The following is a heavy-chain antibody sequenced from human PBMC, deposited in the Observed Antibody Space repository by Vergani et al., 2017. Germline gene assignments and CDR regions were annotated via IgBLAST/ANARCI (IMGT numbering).Heavy chain of an antibody. CDR1: GFTFSSYA. CDR3: AKSRDPNCKGGNCYSYYYGLDL. D-gene: IGHD2-21*01. CDR2: IRGSGGNT. J-gene: IGHJ6*02. V-gene: IGHV3-23*01. Sequence: EVQLLESGGNLIQPGGSLRLSCGVSGFTFSSYAMTWVRLAPGKGLQRVSAIRGSGGNTFYTDPVKGRFTISRNNAKDTLYLQMNSLGVEDTAIYYCAKSRDPNCKGGNCYSYYYGLDLWGQGTTVTVSS.